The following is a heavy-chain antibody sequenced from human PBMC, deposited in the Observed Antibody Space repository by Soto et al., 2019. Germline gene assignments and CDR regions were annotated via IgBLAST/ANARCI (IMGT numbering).Heavy chain of an antibody. CDR1: GFTFSSYW. Sequence: GGSLRLSCAASGFTFSSYWMSWVRQAPGKGLEWVANIKQEGSEKYYVESGRWPFTMSRDNAKNSLYLQMNSLRTEDTAVYYCARDSSLEWLRMAYDYYYMDGWGKGTTVTVSS. D-gene: IGHD3-3*01. CDR3: ARDSSLEWLRMAYDYYYMDG. CDR2: IKQEGSEK. J-gene: IGHJ6*03. V-gene: IGHV3-7*01.